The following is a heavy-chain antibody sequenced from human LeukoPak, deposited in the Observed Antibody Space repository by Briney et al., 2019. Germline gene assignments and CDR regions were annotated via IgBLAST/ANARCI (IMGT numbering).Heavy chain of an antibody. CDR2: IRFDGSDK. V-gene: IGHV3-30*02. CDR1: GFTFNNYG. D-gene: IGHD3-22*01. Sequence: GGSLRLSCAASGFTFNNYGMYWVRQAPGKGLEWMAYIRFDGSDKYYADSVEGRFTISRDNSKNTLNLHMNSLRAEDTAVYYCAKDPTHYRVWDYYETIGLSYWGQGTLVTVSS. CDR3: AKDPTHYRVWDYYETIGLSY. J-gene: IGHJ4*02.